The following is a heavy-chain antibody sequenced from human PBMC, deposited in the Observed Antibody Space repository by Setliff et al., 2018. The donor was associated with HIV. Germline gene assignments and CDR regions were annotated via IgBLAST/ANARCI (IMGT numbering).Heavy chain of an antibody. CDR1: GGSVSSYY. Sequence: SETLSLTCTVSGGSVSSYYWSWIRQPPGKGLEWIGYIYTSGSVNYNPSLNSRVTISVDTSKNQFSLKVNSVTAADTAVYYCARSPRIGVAGEFEYWGQGTLVTVSS. J-gene: IGHJ4*02. CDR3: ARSPRIGVAGEFEY. D-gene: IGHD6-19*01. V-gene: IGHV4-4*09. CDR2: IYTSGSV.